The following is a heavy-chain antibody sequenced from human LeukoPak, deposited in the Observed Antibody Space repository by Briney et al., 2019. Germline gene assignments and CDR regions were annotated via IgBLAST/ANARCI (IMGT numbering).Heavy chain of an antibody. V-gene: IGHV3-53*01. J-gene: IGHJ4*02. Sequence: GGSLRLSCAASGFTVSSNYMNWVRQAPGKGLEWVSVIYGGGNIYYADSVKGRFTISRDNSKNTLYLQMNSLRAEDTAVYYCARGAGYNYPFYFDYWGQGTLVTVSS. CDR1: GFTVSSNY. D-gene: IGHD5-24*01. CDR2: IYGGGNI. CDR3: ARGAGYNYPFYFDY.